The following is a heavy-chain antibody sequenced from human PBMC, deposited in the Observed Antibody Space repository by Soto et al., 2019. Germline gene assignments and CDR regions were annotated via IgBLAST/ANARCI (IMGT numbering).Heavy chain of an antibody. D-gene: IGHD4-17*01. Sequence: QVQLQESGPGLVKPSQTLSLTCTVSGGSISSGGYYWSWIRQHPGKGLEWIGYIYYSGSTYYNPSLKSRVTISVDTSKNQFSLKLSSMTAADTAVYYCARDQHGGTLPDRWGQGTLVTVSS. J-gene: IGHJ5*02. CDR1: GGSISSGGYY. CDR2: IYYSGST. CDR3: ARDQHGGTLPDR. V-gene: IGHV4-31*03.